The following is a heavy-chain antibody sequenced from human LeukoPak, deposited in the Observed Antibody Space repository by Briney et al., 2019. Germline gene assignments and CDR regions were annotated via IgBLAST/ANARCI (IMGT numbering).Heavy chain of an antibody. D-gene: IGHD5-24*01. CDR1: GYTFTNDY. J-gene: IGHJ3*02. CDR3: ARIRDGYNDAYDI. Sequence: ASVKVSCKASGYTFTNDYIHWVRQAPGQGLEWMGLINPGGDNTDYAQNFQGRVTMTRDTSTSTVYMGLSSLRSEDTAVYYCARIRDGYNDAYDIWGQGTMVTVSS. CDR2: INPGGDNT. V-gene: IGHV1-46*01.